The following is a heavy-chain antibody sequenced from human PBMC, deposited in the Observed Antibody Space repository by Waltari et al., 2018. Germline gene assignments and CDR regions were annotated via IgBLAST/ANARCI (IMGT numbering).Heavy chain of an antibody. CDR2: ISGYNGDT. Sequence: HYAAAVQKRGTSGHVFCKASSDTVTTHMVSMHRQSAGQGLERMGWISGYNGDTRYALKVQGRVTMTTDTSTNTAYMELGSLRSDDTAVYYCARSLFGVINQYYYGVDVWGQGTAVTVSS. CDR3: ARSLFGVINQYYYGVDV. CDR1: SDTVTTHM. V-gene: IGHV1-18*01. J-gene: IGHJ6*02. D-gene: IGHD3-3*01.